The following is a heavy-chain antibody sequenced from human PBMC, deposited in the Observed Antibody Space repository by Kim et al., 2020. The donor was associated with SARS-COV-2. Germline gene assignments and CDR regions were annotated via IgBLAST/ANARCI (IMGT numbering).Heavy chain of an antibody. CDR3: ARESTPAASYYYYYYMDV. CDR1: GFTFSSYA. D-gene: IGHD2-2*01. CDR2: ISSNGGST. Sequence: GGSLRLSCAASGFTFSSYAMHWVRQAPGKGLEYVSAISSNGGSTYYANSVKGRFTISRDNSKNTLYLQMVSLRAEDMAVYYCARESTPAASYYYYYYMDVWGKGTTVTVSS. V-gene: IGHV3-64*01. J-gene: IGHJ6*03.